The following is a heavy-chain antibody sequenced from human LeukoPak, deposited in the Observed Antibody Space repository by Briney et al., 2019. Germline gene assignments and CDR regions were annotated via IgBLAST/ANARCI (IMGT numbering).Heavy chain of an antibody. CDR1: GGSISSSSYY. Sequence: KTSETLSLTCTVSGGSISSSSYYWGWIRQPPGKGLEWIGSIYYSGSTYYNPSLKSRVTISVDTSKNQFSLKLSSVTAADTAVFYCGIYSSNLGWFDPWGQGTLVTVSS. CDR3: GIYSSNLGWFDP. D-gene: IGHD6-13*01. J-gene: IGHJ5*02. CDR2: IYYSGST. V-gene: IGHV4-39*07.